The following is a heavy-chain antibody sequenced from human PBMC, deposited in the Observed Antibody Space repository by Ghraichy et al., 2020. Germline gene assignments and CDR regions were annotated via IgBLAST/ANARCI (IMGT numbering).Heavy chain of an antibody. Sequence: GGSLRLSCVASGFTFSNFWMHWVRQVPGKGLVWVSRIDSDGSRATYADSVKGRFTISRDNAKNTLYLQMTSLSAEDTAVYYCVRQSAAVAGHWGQGTLVTVSS. D-gene: IGHD6-19*01. V-gene: IGHV3-74*01. CDR2: IDSDGSRA. CDR1: GFTFSNFW. J-gene: IGHJ4*02. CDR3: VRQSAAVAGH.